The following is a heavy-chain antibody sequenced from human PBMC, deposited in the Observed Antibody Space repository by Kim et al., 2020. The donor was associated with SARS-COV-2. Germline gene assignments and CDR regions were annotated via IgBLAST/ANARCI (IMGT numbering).Heavy chain of an antibody. D-gene: IGHD5-18*01. CDR3: ARDRVSTARDYYMDV. J-gene: IGHJ6*03. Sequence: SLKGRCTISREDSRNTLSLQMNSLRAEDTAVYYCARDRVSTARDYYMDVWGKGTTVTVSS. V-gene: IGHV3-66*01.